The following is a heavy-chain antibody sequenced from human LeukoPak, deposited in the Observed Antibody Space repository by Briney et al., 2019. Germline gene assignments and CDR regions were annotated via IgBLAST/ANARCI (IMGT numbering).Heavy chain of an antibody. D-gene: IGHD3-22*01. CDR2: IYYSGST. Sequence: SETLSLTCTVSGGSINYYYWSWIRRPPGKGLEWIGYIYYSGSTNYNPSLKSRVTISVDTSKNQISLKLSSVTAADTAVYYCARQGSSAYYSWGQGTQVTVSS. CDR1: GGSINYYY. V-gene: IGHV4-59*01. CDR3: ARQGSSAYYS. J-gene: IGHJ4*02.